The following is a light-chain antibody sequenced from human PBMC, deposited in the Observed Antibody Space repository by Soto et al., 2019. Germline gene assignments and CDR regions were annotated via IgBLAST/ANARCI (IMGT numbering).Light chain of an antibody. CDR1: SSDIGGFNY. CDR2: EVS. CDR3: SSYTTTSTLGV. V-gene: IGLV2-14*01. J-gene: IGLJ3*02. Sequence: QSALTQPASVSGSPGQSITISCTGTSSDIGGFNYVSWYQQHPGTAPKLIIYEVSNQPSGISNRFSGSKSGNTASLTISGLQAEDEADYYCSSYTTTSTLGVFGGGTKLTVL.